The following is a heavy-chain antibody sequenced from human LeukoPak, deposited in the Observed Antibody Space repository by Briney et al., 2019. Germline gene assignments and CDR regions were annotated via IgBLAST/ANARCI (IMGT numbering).Heavy chain of an antibody. Sequence: SETLSLTSTVSGGPISSGSYYWSWIRQPAGKGLEWIGRIYTSGSTNYNPSLKSRVTISVDTSKNQFSPKLSSVTAADTAVYYCARVPYYYDSSGYPSWFDPWGQGTLVTVSS. D-gene: IGHD3-22*01. CDR2: IYTSGST. CDR1: GGPISSGSYY. CDR3: ARVPYYYDSSGYPSWFDP. J-gene: IGHJ5*02. V-gene: IGHV4-61*02.